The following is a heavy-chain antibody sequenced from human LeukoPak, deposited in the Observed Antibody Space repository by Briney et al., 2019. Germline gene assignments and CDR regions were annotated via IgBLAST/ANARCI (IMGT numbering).Heavy chain of an antibody. CDR2: ISGSGGST. J-gene: IGHJ4*02. CDR1: GFTFSSYA. D-gene: IGHD3-9*01. Sequence: QTGGSLRLSCAASGFTFSSYAMSWVRQAPGKGLEWVSAISGSGGSTYYADSVKGRFTIPRDNSKNTLYLQMNSLRAEDTAVYYCAKSRRYFDWLLGDYFDYWGQGTLVTVSS. V-gene: IGHV3-23*01. CDR3: AKSRRYFDWLLGDYFDY.